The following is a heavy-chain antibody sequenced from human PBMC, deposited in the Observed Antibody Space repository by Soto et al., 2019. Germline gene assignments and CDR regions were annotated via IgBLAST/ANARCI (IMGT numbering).Heavy chain of an antibody. CDR1: GFTFSSYG. D-gene: IGHD3-16*01. CDR3: ASMGGSTFFDY. CDR2: ISSSSSNK. J-gene: IGHJ4*02. V-gene: IGHV3-48*04. Sequence: GGSLRLSCAASGFTFSSYGMHWVRQAPGKGLEWVSYISSSSSNKNYADSVKGRFTISRDNAKNSLYLQMNSLRAEDTAVYYCASMGGSTFFDYWGQGTLVTVSS.